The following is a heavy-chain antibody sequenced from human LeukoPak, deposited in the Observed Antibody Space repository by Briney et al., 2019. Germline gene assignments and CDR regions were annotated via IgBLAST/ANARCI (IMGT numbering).Heavy chain of an antibody. J-gene: IGHJ4*02. D-gene: IGHD3-22*01. CDR3: ARGGDSSGYYGYYFDY. CDR2: IYYSGST. V-gene: IGHV4-59*01. CDR1: GGSISSYY. Sequence: PSETLSLTCTVSGGSISSYYWSWIRQPPGKGLEWIGYIYYSGSTNYNPSLKSRVTISVDTSKNQFSLKLSSVTAADTAVYYCARGGDSSGYYGYYFDYWGQGTLVTVSS.